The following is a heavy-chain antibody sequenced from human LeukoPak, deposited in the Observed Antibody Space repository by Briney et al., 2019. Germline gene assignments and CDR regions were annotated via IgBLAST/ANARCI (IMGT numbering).Heavy chain of an antibody. CDR3: AREEEVAAAGTGYFDY. J-gene: IGHJ4*02. D-gene: IGHD6-13*01. CDR1: GFTFSSYG. CDR2: ISYDGSNK. V-gene: IGHV3-30*03. Sequence: PGRSLRLSCAASGFTFSSYGMHWVRQAPGKGLEWVAVISYDGSNKYYADSVKGRFTISRDNSKNTLYLQMNSLRAEDTAVYYCAREEEVAAAGTGYFDYWGQGTLVTVSS.